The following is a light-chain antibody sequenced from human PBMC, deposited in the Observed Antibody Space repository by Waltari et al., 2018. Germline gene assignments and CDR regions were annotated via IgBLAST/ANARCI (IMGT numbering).Light chain of an antibody. J-gene: IGLJ3*02. Sequence: QSALTQPASVSGSPGQCIHISCHGPSGDLGCSTSVSFYQQHPGKSPKLMIYDVTVWPSGVSNRFSGSKSGNTASLTISGLQAEDEADYYCCSYISSTITWVFGGGTKLTVL. CDR2: DVT. CDR1: SGDLGCSTS. V-gene: IGLV2-14*03. CDR3: CSYISSTITWV.